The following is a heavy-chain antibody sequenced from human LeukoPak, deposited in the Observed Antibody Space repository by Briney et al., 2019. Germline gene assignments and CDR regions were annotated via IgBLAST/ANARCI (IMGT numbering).Heavy chain of an antibody. D-gene: IGHD5-18*01. CDR3: ARDRNTAMVSDGFDI. CDR2: ISSSSSYI. CDR1: GFTFSSYS. V-gene: IGHV3-21*01. J-gene: IGHJ3*02. Sequence: PGGSLRLSCAASGFTFSSYSMNWVRQAPGKGLEWVSSISSSSSYIYYADSVKGRFTISRDNAKNSLYLQMNSLRAEDTAVYYCARDRNTAMVSDGFDIWGQGTMVTVSS.